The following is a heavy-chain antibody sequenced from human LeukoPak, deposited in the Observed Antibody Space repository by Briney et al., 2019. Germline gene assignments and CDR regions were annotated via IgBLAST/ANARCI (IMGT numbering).Heavy chain of an antibody. V-gene: IGHV4-4*02. D-gene: IGHD4-23*01. CDR1: GGSISSSNW. Sequence: KPSETLSLTCAVSGGSISSSNWWSGVRQPPGKGLEWIGEISLSGSTKYNSSLKSRVTISIDKSKNEVSLKLFSVTAADTAVYFCARHGGCYFDLWSRGTVVTVSS. J-gene: IGHJ2*01. CDR2: ISLSGST. CDR3: ARHGGCYFDL.